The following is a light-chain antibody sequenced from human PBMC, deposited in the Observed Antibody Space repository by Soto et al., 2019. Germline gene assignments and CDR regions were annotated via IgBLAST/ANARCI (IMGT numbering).Light chain of an antibody. J-gene: IGKJ5*01. CDR3: QQHGTSPIT. CDR1: QTVIRNY. CDR2: GAS. V-gene: IGKV3-20*01. Sequence: IGFTQYTKTLSLSPGERATLCFGASQTVIRNYLAWHQQKPGQTPRLLVYGASSRATGIPDRFSGSGSGTDFTLTISRLEPEDFAVYYCQQHGTSPITFGQGTLLAVK.